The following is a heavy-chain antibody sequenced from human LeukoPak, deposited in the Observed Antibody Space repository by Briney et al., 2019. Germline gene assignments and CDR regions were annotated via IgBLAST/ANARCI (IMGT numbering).Heavy chain of an antibody. V-gene: IGHV3-20*04. CDR1: GFTFDDYG. J-gene: IGHJ3*02. CDR3: AAVKTRGGSYFNDAFDI. CDR2: INWNGGST. Sequence: GGSLRLSCAASGFTFDDYGMSWVRQAPGKGLEWVSGINWNGGSTGYADSVKGRFTISRDNAKNSLYLQMNSLRAEDTALYYCAAVKTRGGSYFNDAFDIWGQGTMVTVSS. D-gene: IGHD1-26*01.